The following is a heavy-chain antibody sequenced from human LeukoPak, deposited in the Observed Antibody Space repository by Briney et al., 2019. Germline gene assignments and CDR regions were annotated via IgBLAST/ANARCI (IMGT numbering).Heavy chain of an antibody. CDR3: ARDARHRYCSSTSCYRGWLDP. CDR2: IIPIFGTA. D-gene: IGHD2-2*01. CDR1: GCTFSSYA. Sequence: SVKVSCKASGCTFSSYAISWVRQAPGQGLEWMGGIIPIFGTANYAQKFQGRVTITADESTSTAYMELSSLRSEDTAVYYCARDARHRYCSSTSCYRGWLDPWGQGTLVTVSS. J-gene: IGHJ5*02. V-gene: IGHV1-69*13.